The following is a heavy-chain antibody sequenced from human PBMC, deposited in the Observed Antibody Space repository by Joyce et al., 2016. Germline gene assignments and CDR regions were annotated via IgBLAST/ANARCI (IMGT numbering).Heavy chain of an antibody. Sequence: QVQLVQSGAEVKKPGSSVKVSCKASGGTFRSCGISWVRQAPGQGLEGMGRILPVFGTAAYAKRFQGRVTMTADESTTTAYMELSGLRSDDTAVYYCARDNESSGYYKIIGLDVWGQGTTVTVPS. V-gene: IGHV1-69*18. CDR3: ARDNESSGYYKIIGLDV. CDR1: GGTFRSCG. J-gene: IGHJ6*02. CDR2: ILPVFGTA. D-gene: IGHD3-22*01.